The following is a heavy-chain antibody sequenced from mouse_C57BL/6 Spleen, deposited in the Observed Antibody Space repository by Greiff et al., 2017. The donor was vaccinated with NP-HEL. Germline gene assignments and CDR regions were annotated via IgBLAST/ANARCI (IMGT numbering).Heavy chain of an antibody. CDR2: INPYNGGT. D-gene: IGHD1-1*01. CDR1: GYTFTDYY. V-gene: IGHV1-19*01. CDR3: ARFTTVVAKPYFDY. J-gene: IGHJ2*01. Sequence: VQLQQSGPVLVKPGASVKMSCKASGYTFTDYYMNWVKQSHGKSLEWIGVINPYNGGTSYNQKFKGKATLTVDKSSSTAYMELNSLTSEDSAVYYCARFTTVVAKPYFDYWGQGTTLTVSS.